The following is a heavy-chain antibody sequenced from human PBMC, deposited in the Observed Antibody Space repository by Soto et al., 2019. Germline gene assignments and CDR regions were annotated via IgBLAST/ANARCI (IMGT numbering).Heavy chain of an antibody. CDR2: ITPGGGTT. CDR1: GFGFSSYA. D-gene: IGHD3-16*01. V-gene: IGHV3-23*01. CDR3: AKDRGGEFTSSRYFDY. J-gene: IGHJ4*02. Sequence: EMQLLVSGGGLAQPGGSLRLSCAASGFGFSSYAMSWVRQAPGKGLEWVSGITPGGGTTNYADSVKGRFTISRDNSNKNPYPETDRPRRRGTGILYCAKDRGGEFTSSRYFDYWGQGTLVTVSS.